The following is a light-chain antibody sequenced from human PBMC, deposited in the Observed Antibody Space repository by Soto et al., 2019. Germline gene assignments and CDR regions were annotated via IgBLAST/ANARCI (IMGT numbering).Light chain of an antibody. V-gene: IGLV2-14*01. CDR1: SSDVGGYNY. J-gene: IGLJ1*01. Sequence: QSALTQPASVSGSPGQSITISCTGTSSDVGGYNYVSWYQQHPGKAPKLMIYEVSNRPSGVSNRFSGSKSGNTASLTISGLQAEDEADYYCSSYTSSSTPYVFETGTKLTVL. CDR2: EVS. CDR3: SSYTSSSTPYV.